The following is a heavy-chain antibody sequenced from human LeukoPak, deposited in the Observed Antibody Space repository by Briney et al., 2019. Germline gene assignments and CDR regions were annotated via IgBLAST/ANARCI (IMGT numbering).Heavy chain of an antibody. J-gene: IGHJ6*03. Sequence: SGPTLVNPTQTLTLTCTFSGFSLSTSGVGVGWIRQPPGKALEWLALIYWDDDKRYSPSLKSRLTITKDTSKNQVVLTMTNMDPVDTATYYCAHLTYYYGSGSYFGYYYYMDVWGKGTTVTVSS. V-gene: IGHV2-5*02. CDR3: AHLTYYYGSGSYFGYYYYMDV. D-gene: IGHD3-10*01. CDR1: GFSLSTSGVG. CDR2: IYWDDDK.